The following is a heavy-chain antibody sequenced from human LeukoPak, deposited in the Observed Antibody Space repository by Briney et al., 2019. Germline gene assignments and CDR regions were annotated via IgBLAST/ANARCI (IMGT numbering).Heavy chain of an antibody. J-gene: IGHJ4*02. Sequence: GSLRLSCAASGFTFSRYGMHWVRRAPGKGLEWVAVIWYDGSIKYYADSVKGRFTISKDNSKNTLDLQINSLKAEDTAVYYCAKADEMNMDYWGQGTLVTVSS. CDR1: GFTFSRYG. CDR2: IWYDGSIK. CDR3: AKADEMNMDY. V-gene: IGHV3-33*06. D-gene: IGHD2/OR15-2a*01.